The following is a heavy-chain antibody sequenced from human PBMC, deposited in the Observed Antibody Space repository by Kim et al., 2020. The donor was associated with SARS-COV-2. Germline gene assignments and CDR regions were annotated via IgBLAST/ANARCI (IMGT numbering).Heavy chain of an antibody. D-gene: IGHD3-10*01. CDR3: ARDRSSPLWFGELQAAFDI. V-gene: IGHV3-7*01. CDR1: GFTFSSYW. CDR2: IKQDGSEK. J-gene: IGHJ3*02. Sequence: GGSLRLSCAASGFTFSSYWMSWVRQAPGKGLEWVANIKQDGSEKYYVDSVKGRFTISRDNAKNSLYLQMNSLRAEDTAVYYCARDRSSPLWFGELQAAFDIWGQGTMVTVSS.